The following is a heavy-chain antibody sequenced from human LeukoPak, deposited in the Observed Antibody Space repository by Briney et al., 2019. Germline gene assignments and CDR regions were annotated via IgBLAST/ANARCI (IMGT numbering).Heavy chain of an antibody. CDR2: INHSGSA. Sequence: MPSETLSLTCAVDGGSFSGYYWSWIRQPPGKGLEWIGEINHSGSANYTPSLKSRVTISVDTSKNQFSLKLSSVTAADTAVYYCARGRDYYYYMDVWGKGTTVTVSS. J-gene: IGHJ6*03. V-gene: IGHV4-34*01. CDR3: ARGRDYYYYMDV. CDR1: GGSFSGYY.